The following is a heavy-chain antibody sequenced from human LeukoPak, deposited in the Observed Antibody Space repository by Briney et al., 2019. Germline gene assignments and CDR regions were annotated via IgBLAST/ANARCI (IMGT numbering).Heavy chain of an antibody. CDR2: MYYSGST. CDR3: ARRVRWIQLFLGWFDP. V-gene: IGHV4-39*01. D-gene: IGHD5-18*01. J-gene: IGHJ5*02. CDR1: GDSISSTSYY. Sequence: SETLSLTCSVSGDSISSTSYYWGWIRQPPGKGLEWIASMYYSGSTYYNPSLKSRVTISVDTSKNQFSLKLSSVTAADTAVYFCARRVRWIQLFLGWFDPWGQGTLVTVSS.